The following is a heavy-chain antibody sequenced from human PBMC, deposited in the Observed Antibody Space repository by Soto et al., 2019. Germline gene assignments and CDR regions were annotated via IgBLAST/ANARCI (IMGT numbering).Heavy chain of an antibody. V-gene: IGHV3-53*01. CDR3: ASSSGSSLIGASYYYGMDV. D-gene: IGHD6-6*01. Sequence: GGSLRLSCAASGFTVSSNYMSWVRQAPGEGLEWVSVIYSGGSTYYADSVKGRFTISRDNSKNTLYLQMNSLRAEDTAVYYCASSSGSSLIGASYYYGMDVWGQGTTVTVSS. CDR2: IYSGGST. J-gene: IGHJ6*02. CDR1: GFTVSSNY.